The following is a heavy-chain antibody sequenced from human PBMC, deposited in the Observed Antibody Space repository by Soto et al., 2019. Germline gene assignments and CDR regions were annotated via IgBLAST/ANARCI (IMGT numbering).Heavy chain of an antibody. V-gene: IGHV3-30*18. D-gene: IGHD2-15*01. CDR1: GFTFSSYG. J-gene: IGHJ4*02. CDR3: AKDGGYCSGGSCAAY. Sequence: QVQLVESGGGVVQPGRSLRLSCAASGFTFSSYGMHWVRQAPGKGLEWVAVISYDGSNKYYADSVKGRFTISRDNSKNTLYLQMNSLRAEDTAVYYCAKDGGYCSGGSCAAYWGQGTLVTVSS. CDR2: ISYDGSNK.